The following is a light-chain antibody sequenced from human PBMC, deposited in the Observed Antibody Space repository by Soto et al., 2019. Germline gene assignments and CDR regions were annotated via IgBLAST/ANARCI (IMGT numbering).Light chain of an antibody. CDR3: KQTYNLPRT. CDR2: GAS. V-gene: IGKV1-39*01. J-gene: IGKJ1*01. CDR1: LTIGDS. Sequence: DLRITQSPSSLSADAPSTVTLTFPSSLTIGDSLSWFQQKVGKPPTLLIYGASALQSGVPARFSGSGSGTDFTLTINNMQSEDFATSYCKQTYNLPRTFGKGTKVDIK.